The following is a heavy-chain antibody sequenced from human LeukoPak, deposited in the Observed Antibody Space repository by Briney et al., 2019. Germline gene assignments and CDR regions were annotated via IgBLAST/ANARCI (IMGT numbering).Heavy chain of an antibody. Sequence: PSETLSLTCTVSGGSISTSYWSWIRQPPGKGLEWIGYIYYSGSTNYNPSLKSRVTISVDTSKNQFSLKLSSVTAADTAVYYYAREGGYSSILYWGQGTLVTVSS. D-gene: IGHD6-13*01. J-gene: IGHJ4*02. CDR3: AREGGYSSILY. CDR1: GGSISTSY. V-gene: IGHV4-59*01. CDR2: IYYSGST.